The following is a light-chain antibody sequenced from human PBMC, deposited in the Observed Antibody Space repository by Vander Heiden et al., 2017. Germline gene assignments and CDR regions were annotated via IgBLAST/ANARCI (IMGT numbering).Light chain of an antibody. J-gene: IGLJ3*02. CDR3: CSFAGRPWV. Sequence: QSALTQPASVSGSPGQSITISCTGTSIDIGNYNLFSWFQQQPGKATKLMISEVNKRPSGVSNRFSGSKSGNVASLTISGLQAEDEADYYCCSFAGRPWVFGGGTKLTVL. CDR2: EVN. V-gene: IGLV2-23*02. CDR1: SIDIGNYNL.